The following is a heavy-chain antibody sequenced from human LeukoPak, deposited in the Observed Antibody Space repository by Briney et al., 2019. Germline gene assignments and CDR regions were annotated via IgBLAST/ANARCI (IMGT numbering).Heavy chain of an antibody. CDR1: GLTVSSNY. D-gene: IGHD3-10*01. CDR3: ARHLRTYGAFDI. CDR2: IYSGGVT. J-gene: IGHJ3*02. Sequence: SGGSLRLSCVASGLTVSSNYMTCVRQAPGKGLEWVSVIYSGGVTYYADSVKGRFTISRDNSKNTVYLQVNSLRAEDTAVYYCARHLRTYGAFDIWGQGTMVTVSS. V-gene: IGHV3-66*04.